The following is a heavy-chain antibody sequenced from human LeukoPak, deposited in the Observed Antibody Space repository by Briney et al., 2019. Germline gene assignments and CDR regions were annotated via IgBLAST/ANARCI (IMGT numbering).Heavy chain of an antibody. CDR1: GFTFSSYW. Sequence: RGSLRLSCAASGFTFSSYWMSWVRQAPGKWLEWVANIKQDGSEKYYVDSVKGRFTISRDNAKNSLYLQMNSLRAEDTAVYYCARPRPGYYMDVWGKGTTVTVS. CDR3: ARPRPGYYMDV. CDR2: IKQDGSEK. J-gene: IGHJ6*03. D-gene: IGHD1-1*01. V-gene: IGHV3-7*01.